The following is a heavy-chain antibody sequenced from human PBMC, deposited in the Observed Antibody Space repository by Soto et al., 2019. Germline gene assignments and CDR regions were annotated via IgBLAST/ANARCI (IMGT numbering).Heavy chain of an antibody. CDR3: AKDFYYGSGSYYSGVDV. J-gene: IGHJ6*02. D-gene: IGHD3-10*01. V-gene: IGHV3-30*18. Sequence: PGGSLRLSCAASGLTFANYGMHWVRQAPGKGLEWVAVISYDGRHQNYADSVKGRFAISRDNSENTLYLQMNSLRAEDTAVYYCAKDFYYGSGSYYSGVDVWGQGTTVTVSS. CDR2: ISYDGRHQ. CDR1: GLTFANYG.